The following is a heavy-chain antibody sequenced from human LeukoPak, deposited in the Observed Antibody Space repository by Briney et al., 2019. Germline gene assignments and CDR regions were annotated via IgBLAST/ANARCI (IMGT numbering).Heavy chain of an antibody. CDR3: ARLLNDSSGYWEAFDI. D-gene: IGHD3-22*01. Sequence: ASVKVSCKASGYTLTSYGISWVRQAPGQGLEWMGWISAYNGNTRYAQKLQGRVTMTTDTSTSTAYMELRSLRSDDTAVYYCARLLNDSSGYWEAFDIWGQGTMVTVSS. CDR1: GYTLTSYG. CDR2: ISAYNGNT. J-gene: IGHJ3*02. V-gene: IGHV1-18*01.